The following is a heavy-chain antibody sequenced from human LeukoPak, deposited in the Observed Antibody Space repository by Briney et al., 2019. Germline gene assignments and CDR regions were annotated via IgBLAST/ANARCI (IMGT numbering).Heavy chain of an antibody. Sequence: GGSLRLSCAASGFTFSSYAMSWVRQAPGKGLEWVSAISGSGGSTYYADSVKGRFTISRDNSKNTLYLQMNSLRAEDTAIYYCAKIFAVPHHFDYWGQGTLVTVSS. CDR3: AKIFAVPHHFDY. V-gene: IGHV3-23*01. J-gene: IGHJ4*02. CDR2: ISGSGGST. D-gene: IGHD3-3*01. CDR1: GFTFSSYA.